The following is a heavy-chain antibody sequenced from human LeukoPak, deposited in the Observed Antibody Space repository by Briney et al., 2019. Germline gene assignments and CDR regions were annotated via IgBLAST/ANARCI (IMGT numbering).Heavy chain of an antibody. J-gene: IGHJ4*02. CDR1: GYTFTSYG. D-gene: IGHD3-10*01. Sequence: ASVKVSCKASGYTFTSYGISWVRQAPGQGLEWMGWISAYNGNTNYAQKLQGRVTMTTDTSTSTAYMELRSLRSDDTAVYYCARESAFLARGNNRPFDYWGQGTLVTVSS. V-gene: IGHV1-18*01. CDR2: ISAYNGNT. CDR3: ARESAFLARGNNRPFDY.